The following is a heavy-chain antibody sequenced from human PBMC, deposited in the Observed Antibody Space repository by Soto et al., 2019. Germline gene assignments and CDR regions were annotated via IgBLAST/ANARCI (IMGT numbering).Heavy chain of an antibody. D-gene: IGHD3-22*01. Sequence: QVQLVQSGAEVRKPGSSVKVSCKASGGTFSSHGISWVRQAPGQGLEWMGGIIPMFGTPKHAQKFQGRVTITADESTSTVYRELSSLRAEDTAVYYCARQYHHDSSGYFLYYWGQGTPVTVSS. CDR3: ARQYHHDSSGYFLYY. CDR2: IIPMFGTP. J-gene: IGHJ4*02. V-gene: IGHV1-69*01. CDR1: GGTFSSHG.